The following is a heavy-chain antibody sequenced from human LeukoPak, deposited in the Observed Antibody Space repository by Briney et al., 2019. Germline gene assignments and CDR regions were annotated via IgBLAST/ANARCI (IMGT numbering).Heavy chain of an antibody. CDR3: ARLDEAFYN. J-gene: IGHJ4*02. CDR2: IKFDGNEK. CDR1: GFSFSRYW. Sequence: GGSLRLSCTASGFSFSRYWQSWVRQAPGKGLEWVANIKFDGNEKYYVDSVKGRFTISRDNAKNSLYLQMNSLRAEDTAIYYCARLDEAFYNWGQGTLVTVSS. V-gene: IGHV3-7*01. D-gene: IGHD5-24*01.